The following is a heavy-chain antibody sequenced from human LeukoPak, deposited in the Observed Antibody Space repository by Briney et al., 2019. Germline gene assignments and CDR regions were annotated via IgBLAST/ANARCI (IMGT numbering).Heavy chain of an antibody. CDR3: TTNIHYDSSGRPFDY. CDR2: IKSKTDGGTT. CDR1: GFTFSNAW. V-gene: IGHV3-15*01. D-gene: IGHD3-22*01. J-gene: IGHJ4*02. Sequence: GGSLRLSCAASGFTFSNAWMSWVRQAPGKGLEWVGRIKSKTDGGTTDYAAPVKGRFTISRYHSKNTLYLQMNNLQTEDTAVYYCTTNIHYDSSGRPFDYWGQGTLVTVSS.